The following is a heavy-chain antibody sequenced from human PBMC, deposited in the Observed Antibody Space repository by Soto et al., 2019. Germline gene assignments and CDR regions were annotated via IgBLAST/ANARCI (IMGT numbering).Heavy chain of an antibody. V-gene: IGHV1-69*01. CDR1: GGTFSSYA. CDR2: IIPIFGTA. J-gene: IGHJ4*02. Sequence: QVQLVQSGAEVKKPGSSVKVSCKASGGTFSSYAISWVRQAPGQGLEWMGGIIPIFGTANYAQKFQGRGTIPEDEATSTAYRELSSLRSEDTAVYCCARGDDGDYSYFDHCGQGTLVTVSS. D-gene: IGHD4-17*01. CDR3: ARGDDGDYSYFDH.